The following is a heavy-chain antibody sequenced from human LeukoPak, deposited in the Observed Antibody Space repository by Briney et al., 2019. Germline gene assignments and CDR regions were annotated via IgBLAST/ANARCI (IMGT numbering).Heavy chain of an antibody. CDR1: GGSISSYY. J-gene: IGHJ4*02. D-gene: IGHD6-13*01. CDR3: ARARGDSIAAAAPNLDY. CDR2: IYYSGST. Sequence: SETLSLTCTVSGGSISSYYWSWIRQPPGKGLEWIGYIYYSGSTNYNPSLKSRVTISVDTSKNQFSLKPSSVTAADTAVYYCARARGDSIAAAAPNLDYWGQGTLVTVSS. V-gene: IGHV4-59*01.